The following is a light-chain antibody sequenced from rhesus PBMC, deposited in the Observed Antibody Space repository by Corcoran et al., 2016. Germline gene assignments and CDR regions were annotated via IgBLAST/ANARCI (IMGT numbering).Light chain of an antibody. CDR3: AQAIDFPLT. CDR1: QSLLHSNGHTY. V-gene: IGKV2-72*01. J-gene: IGKJ4*01. Sequence: DIVMTQTPLSLPITPGEPASISCRSSQSLLHSNGHTYLHWYLQTPGQSPQLLIYETSNRASGVPDRFSGRGSGTDFTLKVSKVEAEEIVVYCCAQAIDFPLTFGGGTKVEIK. CDR2: ETS.